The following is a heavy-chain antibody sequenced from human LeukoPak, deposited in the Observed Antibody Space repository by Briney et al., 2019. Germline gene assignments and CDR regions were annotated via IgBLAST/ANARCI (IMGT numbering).Heavy chain of an antibody. V-gene: IGHV3-23*01. J-gene: IGHJ4*02. CDR1: GFTFATYT. D-gene: IGHD3-3*01. Sequence: GGSLRLSCTGAGFTFATYTFNWVRQAPGKGLEWVSAISGSGGSTYYADSVKGRFTISRGNSKNTLYLQMNSLRAEDTAVYYCAKETIFGVVILRGCFDYWGQGTLVTVSS. CDR3: AKETIFGVVILRGCFDY. CDR2: ISGSGGST.